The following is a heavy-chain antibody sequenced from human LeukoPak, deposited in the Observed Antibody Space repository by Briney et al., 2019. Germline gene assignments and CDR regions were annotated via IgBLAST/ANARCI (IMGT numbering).Heavy chain of an antibody. CDR3: SRGSGWLSVY. J-gene: IGHJ4*02. V-gene: IGHV3-49*03. D-gene: IGHD6-19*01. CDR1: GFTFGDYL. Sequence: PGGSLRLSCIASGFTFGDYLMSWFRQAPGKGLEWIGFISGGTTEYAASVKGRFTISRDDSTSIAYLQMNSLTTEDTAVYYCSRGSGWLSVYWGQGTLVTVS. CDR2: ISGGTT.